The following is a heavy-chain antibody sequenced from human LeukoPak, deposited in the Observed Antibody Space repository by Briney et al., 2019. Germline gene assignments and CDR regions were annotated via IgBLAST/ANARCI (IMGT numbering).Heavy chain of an antibody. CDR1: GFTVSIYS. Sequence: GGSLRLSCAASGFTVSIYSMNRVRQAQGKGLEWVSSISSSSSYISNADSVKSRFTISRDNAKNTLYLQMSSLRAEDTAVYYCAREIEYCSGGSCYSFAFDIWGQGTMVTVSS. D-gene: IGHD2-15*01. J-gene: IGHJ3*02. CDR2: ISSSSSYI. CDR3: AREIEYCSGGSCYSFAFDI. V-gene: IGHV3-21*01.